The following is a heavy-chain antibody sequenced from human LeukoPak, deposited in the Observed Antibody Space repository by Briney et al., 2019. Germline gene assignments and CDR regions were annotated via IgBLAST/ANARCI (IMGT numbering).Heavy chain of an antibody. J-gene: IGHJ4*02. CDR3: ARPPSHGDYVFY. CDR1: GSRFTSYW. V-gene: IGHV5-51*01. D-gene: IGHD4-17*01. Sequence: GASLQISCKGSGSRFTSYWIGWVRQVPGKGLEWMGITYPGDSDTRYSPSFQGQVTISADKSISTAYLQWSSLKASDTAMYYCARPPSHGDYVFYWGQGTLVTVSS. CDR2: TYPGDSDT.